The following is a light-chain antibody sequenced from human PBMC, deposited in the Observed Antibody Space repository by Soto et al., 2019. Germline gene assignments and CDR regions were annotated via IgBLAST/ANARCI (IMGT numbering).Light chain of an antibody. CDR2: GAS. J-gene: IGKJ1*01. CDR3: QHYGSSLWT. CDR1: QSVSSSY. Sequence: EIVLTQSPGTLSVSPGERATLSCRASQSVSSSYLAWYQQKPGQAPRLLICGASSRATGIPDRFSGSGSGKDFPLIISRLEPEDFAVYYCQHYGSSLWTFGQGTKVEIK. V-gene: IGKV3-20*01.